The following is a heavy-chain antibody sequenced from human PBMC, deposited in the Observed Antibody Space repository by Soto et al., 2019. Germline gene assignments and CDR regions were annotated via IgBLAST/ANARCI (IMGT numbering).Heavy chain of an antibody. Sequence: QVQLQESGPGLVKPSGTLSLTCAVSGGSISSSNWWSWVRQPPGKGLEWIGEIYHSGSTNYNPSLKSRVTISVDKSKNQFSLKLSSVTAADTAVYSCARTPWDGYPGYYLDYWGQGTLVTVSS. CDR1: GGSISSSNW. CDR2: IYHSGST. CDR3: ARTPWDGYPGYYLDY. V-gene: IGHV4-4*02. J-gene: IGHJ4*02. D-gene: IGHD1-26*01.